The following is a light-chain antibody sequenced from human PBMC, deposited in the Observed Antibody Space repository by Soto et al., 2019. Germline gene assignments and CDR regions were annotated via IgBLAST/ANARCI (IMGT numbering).Light chain of an antibody. J-gene: IGKJ1*01. V-gene: IGKV3-20*01. CDR3: QNYGGSLPWT. CDR1: QSLSNNY. CDR2: GAS. Sequence: DIVLTQSPATLSLSPGERATLSCRASQSLSNNYLAWYQKKPGQSPRLLIYGASTRATGIPDRFSGSGSGTDFTLTITRLEPEDCAVYYGQNYGGSLPWTFGRGTKVEIK.